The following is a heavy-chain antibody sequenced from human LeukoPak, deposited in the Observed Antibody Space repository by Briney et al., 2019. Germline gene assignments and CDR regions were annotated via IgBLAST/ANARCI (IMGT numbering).Heavy chain of an antibody. CDR3: ARVEQLVIHYYYYYYMDV. V-gene: IGHV3-11*04. CDR2: ISSSDSTI. Sequence: GGSLRLSCAASGFTFSDYYMSWIRQAPGKGLEWVSYISSSDSTIYYADPVKGRFTISRDNAKNSLYLQMNSLRAEDTAVYYCARVEQLVIHYYYYYYMDVWGKGTTVTVSS. D-gene: IGHD6-6*01. CDR1: GFTFSDYY. J-gene: IGHJ6*03.